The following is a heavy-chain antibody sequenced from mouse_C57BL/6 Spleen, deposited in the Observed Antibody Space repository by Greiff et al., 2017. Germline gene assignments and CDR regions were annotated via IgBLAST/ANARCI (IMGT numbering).Heavy chain of an antibody. J-gene: IGHJ2*01. CDR2: IDPSDSYT. Sequence: QVQLQQPGAELVKPGASVKLSCKASGYTFTSYWMQWVKQRPGQGLEWIGEIDPSDSYTNYYQKFKGKATLTVDTSSSTAYMQLSSLTSEDSAVYYCARGGYYGSSYYFDYWGQGTTLTVSS. V-gene: IGHV1-50*01. CDR3: ARGGYYGSSYYFDY. D-gene: IGHD1-1*01. CDR1: GYTFTSYW.